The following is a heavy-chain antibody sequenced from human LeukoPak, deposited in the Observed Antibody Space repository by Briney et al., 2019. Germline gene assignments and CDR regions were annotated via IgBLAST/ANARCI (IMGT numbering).Heavy chain of an antibody. CDR1: GFTFSSYG. CDR2: ISSSSSYI. CDR3: ARDPSPSGVVVGPDYFDY. Sequence: GGSLRLSCAASGFTFSSYGMNWVRQAPGKGLEWVSSISSSSSYIYYADSVKGRFTISRDNAKNSLYLQMNSLRAEDTAVYYCARDPSPSGVVVGPDYFDYWGQGTLVTVSS. V-gene: IGHV3-21*01. J-gene: IGHJ4*02. D-gene: IGHD2-15*01.